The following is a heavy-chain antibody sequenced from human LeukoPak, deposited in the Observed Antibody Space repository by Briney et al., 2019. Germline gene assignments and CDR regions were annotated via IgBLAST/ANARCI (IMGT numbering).Heavy chain of an antibody. V-gene: IGHV4-39*07. CDR1: GGSISSSNYY. Sequence: PSETLSLTCTVSGGSISSSNYYWGWIRQSPGKGLEWIGSIYYSGSIYYNPSLKSRVTISVDTSKNQFSLKVASVTAADTAIYYCAKGAGGFSYYNWFDPWGQGTLVTVSS. J-gene: IGHJ5*02. D-gene: IGHD5-18*01. CDR2: IYYSGSI. CDR3: AKGAGGFSYYNWFDP.